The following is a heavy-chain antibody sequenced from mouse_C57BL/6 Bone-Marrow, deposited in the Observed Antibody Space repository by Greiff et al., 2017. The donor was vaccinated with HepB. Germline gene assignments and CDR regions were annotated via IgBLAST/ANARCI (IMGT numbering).Heavy chain of an antibody. CDR3: ARSYYSNYVHDYYAMDY. Sequence: VQLQQPGAELVKPGASVKMSCKASGYTFTSYWITWVKQRPGQGLEWIGDIYPGSGSTNYNEKFKSKATLTVDTSSSTAYMPLSSLTSEDSAVYYCARSYYSNYVHDYYAMDYWGQGTSVTVSS. V-gene: IGHV1-55*01. J-gene: IGHJ4*01. CDR1: GYTFTSYW. D-gene: IGHD2-5*01. CDR2: IYPGSGST.